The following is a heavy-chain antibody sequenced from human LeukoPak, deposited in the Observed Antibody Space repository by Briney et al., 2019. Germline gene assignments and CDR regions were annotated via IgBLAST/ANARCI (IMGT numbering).Heavy chain of an antibody. CDR2: INTDTENP. D-gene: IGHD2-8*01. J-gene: IGHJ4*02. CDR1: GYRFTSYA. CDR3: ARVGGYCTDANCYPKY. V-gene: IGHV7-4-1*02. Sequence: GASVKVSRKASGYRFTSYAMTWVRQAPGQGLEWMGWINTDTENPTYAQGLTGRFVFSLDSSVNTAYLQISSLKAEDTAVYYCARVGGYCTDANCYPKYWGQGTLVTVSS.